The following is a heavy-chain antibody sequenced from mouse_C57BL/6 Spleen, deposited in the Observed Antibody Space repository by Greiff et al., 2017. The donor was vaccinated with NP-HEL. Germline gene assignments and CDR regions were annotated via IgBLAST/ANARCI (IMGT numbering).Heavy chain of an antibody. D-gene: IGHD1-1*01. CDR3: ARHYYGSSYWYFDV. CDR2: INPNNGGT. Sequence: EVQLQQSGPELVKPGASLKISCKASGYTFTDYYMNWVKQSHGKSLEWIGDINPNNGGTSYNQKFKGKATLTVDKSSSTAYMELRSLTSEDSAVYYCARHYYGSSYWYFDVWGTGTTVTVSS. V-gene: IGHV1-26*01. J-gene: IGHJ1*03. CDR1: GYTFTDYY.